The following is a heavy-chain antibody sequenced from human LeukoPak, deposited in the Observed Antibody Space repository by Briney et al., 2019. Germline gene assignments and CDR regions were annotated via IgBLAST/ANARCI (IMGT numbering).Heavy chain of an antibody. CDR3: ARAYTSWSFDY. J-gene: IGHJ4*02. D-gene: IGHD2-2*02. CDR2: IYYSGNT. Sequence: PSETLSLTCTVSDVSINSYYWSWVRQPPGRGLEWIGYIYYSGNTNYNPSLKSRVTISVDTSKNQFSLKLSSVTAADTAVYYCARAYTSWSFDYWGQGTLVTVSS. CDR1: DVSINSYY. V-gene: IGHV4-59*01.